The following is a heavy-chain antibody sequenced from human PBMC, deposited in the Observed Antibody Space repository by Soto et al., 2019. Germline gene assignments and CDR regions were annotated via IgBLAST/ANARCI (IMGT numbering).Heavy chain of an antibody. D-gene: IGHD3-22*01. V-gene: IGHV1-18*01. CDR2: ISSYDGTT. Sequence: SSVQVSCKASGYSFASYGINWVRQVPGQGLEWMGWISSYDGTTKYAQKVQGRVTMTTDESTSTAYMELRSLRSDDTAVYYCARDQVFEDSRGNIAGVWGKGARITVAS. J-gene: IGHJ4*02. CDR3: ARDQVFEDSRGNIAGV. CDR1: GYSFASYG.